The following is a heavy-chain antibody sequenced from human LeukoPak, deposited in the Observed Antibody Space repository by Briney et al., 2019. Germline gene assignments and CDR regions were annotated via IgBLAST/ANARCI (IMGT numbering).Heavy chain of an antibody. CDR2: IIPIFGTA. D-gene: IGHD1-1*01. CDR3: ARLPRYNWNDDGVY. V-gene: IGHV1-69*13. Sequence: ASVKVSCKASGGTFSSYAISWVRQAPGQGLEWVGGIIPIFGTANYAQKFQGRVTITADESTSTAYMELSSLRSEDTAVYYCARLPRYNWNDDGVYWGQGTLVTVSS. CDR1: GGTFSSYA. J-gene: IGHJ4*02.